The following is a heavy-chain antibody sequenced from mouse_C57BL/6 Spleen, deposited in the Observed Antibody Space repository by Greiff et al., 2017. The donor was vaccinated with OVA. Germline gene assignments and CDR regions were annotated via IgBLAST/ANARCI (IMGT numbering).Heavy chain of an antibody. Sequence: EVNVVESEGGLVQPGSSMKLSCTASGFTFSDYYMAWVRQVPEKGLEWVANINYDGSSTYYLDSLKSRFIISRDNAKNILYLQMSSLKSEDTATYYCARSGRGLYAMDYWGQGTSVTVSS. D-gene: IGHD1-3*01. CDR1: GFTFSDYY. V-gene: IGHV5-16*01. CDR3: ARSGRGLYAMDY. J-gene: IGHJ4*01. CDR2: INYDGSST.